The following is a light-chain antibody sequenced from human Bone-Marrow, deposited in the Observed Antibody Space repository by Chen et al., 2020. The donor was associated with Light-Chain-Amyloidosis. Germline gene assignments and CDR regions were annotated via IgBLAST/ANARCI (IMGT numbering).Light chain of an antibody. CDR1: QSVSSY. V-gene: IGKV3-11*01. CDR2: DAS. J-gene: IGKJ3*01. Sequence: EIVLTQSPATLSLSPGERATLSCRASQSVSSYLAWYQQKPGQAPRLLIYDASNRATGIPDRFSGSGSGTDFTLTISSLEPEDFAVYFCQQRYNWPRLTFGPGTKVDIK. CDR3: QQRYNWPRLT.